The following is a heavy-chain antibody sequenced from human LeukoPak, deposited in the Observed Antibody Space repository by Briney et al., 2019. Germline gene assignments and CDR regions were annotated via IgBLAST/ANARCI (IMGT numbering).Heavy chain of an antibody. CDR3: ALDYYGSGGDRYFDY. D-gene: IGHD3-10*01. CDR1: GGTFSSYA. V-gene: IGHV1-69*13. Sequence: SVKVSCKASGGTFSSYAISWVRQAPGQGLEWMGGIIPIFGTANYAQKFQGRVTITADESTSTAYMELSSLRSEDTAVYYCALDYYGSGGDRYFDYWGQGTLVTVSS. J-gene: IGHJ4*02. CDR2: IIPIFGTA.